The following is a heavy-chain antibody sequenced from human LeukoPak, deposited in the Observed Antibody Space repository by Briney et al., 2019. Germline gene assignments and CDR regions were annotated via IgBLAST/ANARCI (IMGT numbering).Heavy chain of an antibody. V-gene: IGHV4-4*07. CDR2: IYTSVST. Sequence: PPETLSLTCAVSGGSISTYYWSWIRQPAGKGREWIGRIYTSVSTNYNPSLKSRVTMSVDTSKNQFSLNLRSVTAADTAVYYCASLPGGDSSSVVAFDIWGQGTMVTVSS. J-gene: IGHJ3*02. CDR1: GGSISTYY. D-gene: IGHD2-21*02. CDR3: ASLPGGDSSSVVAFDI.